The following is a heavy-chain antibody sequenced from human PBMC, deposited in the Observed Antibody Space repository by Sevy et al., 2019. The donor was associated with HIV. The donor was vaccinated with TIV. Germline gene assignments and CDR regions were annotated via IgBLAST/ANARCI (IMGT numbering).Heavy chain of an antibody. J-gene: IGHJ5*02. CDR2: TYYRSKRYN. D-gene: IGHD3-9*01. CDR1: GASVDDNSVA. V-gene: IGHV6-1*01. Sequence: SQTLSLTCAISGASVDDNSVAWNWIRQSPLRGLEWLGRTYYRSKRYNDYAVFLRGRMSINGDTSKNQFSLQLNSVSPEDTAVYYCTRDRDWGCDPWGQGLLVTVSS. CDR3: TRDRDWGCDP.